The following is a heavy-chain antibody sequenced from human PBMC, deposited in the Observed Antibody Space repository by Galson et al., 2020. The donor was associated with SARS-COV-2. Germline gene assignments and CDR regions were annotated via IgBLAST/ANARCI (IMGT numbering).Heavy chain of an antibody. CDR2: IYYSGGT. CDR1: GGSIRYSSDY. Sequence: SETLSLTCTVSGGSIRYSSDYWGWVRQPPGKGLEWIGSIYYSGGTFYSPSFKSRVILSVDISRSQFALTLPSVTAADTAVYYCVRQWDAYSRFEDWGQGILVTVSS. V-gene: IGHV4-39*01. D-gene: IGHD2-21*01. J-gene: IGHJ4*02. CDR3: VRQWDAYSRFED.